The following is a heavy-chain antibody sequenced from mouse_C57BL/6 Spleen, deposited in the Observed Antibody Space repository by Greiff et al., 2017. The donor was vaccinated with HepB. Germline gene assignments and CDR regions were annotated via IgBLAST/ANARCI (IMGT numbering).Heavy chain of an antibody. CDR1: GYTFTSYW. Sequence: QVQLQQPGAELVKPGASVKMSCKASGYTFTSYWITWVKQRPGQGLEWIGDVYPGSGSTNYNEKFNTKATLTVDTSSSTAYMQLSSLTSEDSAVYFCAREAYYSNSDYAMDYWGQGTSVTVSS. CDR2: VYPGSGST. D-gene: IGHD2-5*01. J-gene: IGHJ4*01. CDR3: AREAYYSNSDYAMDY. V-gene: IGHV1-55*01.